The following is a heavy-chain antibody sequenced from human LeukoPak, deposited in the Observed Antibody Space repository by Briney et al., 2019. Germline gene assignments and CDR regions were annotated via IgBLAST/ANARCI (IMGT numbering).Heavy chain of an antibody. CDR2: ISGSGGST. D-gene: IGHD3-10*01. Sequence: GGSLRLSCAASGFTFSSYGMSWVRQAPGKGLEWVSAISGSGGSTYYADSVKGRFTISRDNSKNTLYLQMNSLRAEDTAVYYCAKWRFGELLSYLDYWGQGTLVTVSS. J-gene: IGHJ4*02. V-gene: IGHV3-23*01. CDR1: GFTFSSYG. CDR3: AKWRFGELLSYLDY.